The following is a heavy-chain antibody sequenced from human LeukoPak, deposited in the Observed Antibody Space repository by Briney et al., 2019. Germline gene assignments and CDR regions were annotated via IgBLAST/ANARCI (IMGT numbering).Heavy chain of an antibody. Sequence: GGSLRLSCTASGFTFSGFWMSWIRQAPGKGLEWVAVIVGNGGGIHYADSVEGRFTISRDNYKNTVYLQMNSLRAEDAAVYYCAKDRIPDGRYSIDYWGQGTLVTVSS. D-gene: IGHD3-16*02. CDR1: GFTFSGFW. J-gene: IGHJ4*02. V-gene: IGHV3-23*01. CDR3: AKDRIPDGRYSIDY. CDR2: IVGNGGGI.